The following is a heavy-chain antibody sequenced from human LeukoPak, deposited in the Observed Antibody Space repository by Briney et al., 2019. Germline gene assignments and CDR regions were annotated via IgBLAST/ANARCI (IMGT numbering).Heavy chain of an antibody. CDR2: IKSKIEGGTI. CDR3: TTATVAGIY. J-gene: IGHJ4*02. V-gene: IGHV3-15*01. D-gene: IGHD6-19*01. Sequence: GGSLRLSCAASGFTFSSYAMSWVRQAPGKGLEWVGRIKSKIEGGTIDYATPVKGRFTISRDDSKNTLYLQMNSLKTEDTAVYYCTTATVAGIYWGQGTLVIVSS. CDR1: GFTFSSYA.